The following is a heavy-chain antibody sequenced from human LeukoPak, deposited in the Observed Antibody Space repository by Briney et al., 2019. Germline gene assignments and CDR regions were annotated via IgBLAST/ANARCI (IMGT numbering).Heavy chain of an antibody. CDR2: INQDGSGK. CDR3: ATDRALSY. D-gene: IGHD3-10*01. J-gene: IGHJ4*02. Sequence: GGSLRLSCAASGFTFSNNWMSWVRQAPGKGLEWVVNINQDGSGKYYVDSVKGRFSISRDNAKNSVYLQMNSLRAEDTAIYYCATDRALSYWGQGTLATVSS. V-gene: IGHV3-7*01. CDR1: GFTFSNNW.